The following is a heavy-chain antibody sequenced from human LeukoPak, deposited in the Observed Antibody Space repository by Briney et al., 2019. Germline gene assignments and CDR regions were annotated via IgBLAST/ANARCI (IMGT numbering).Heavy chain of an antibody. V-gene: IGHV3-15*01. J-gene: IGHJ5*02. CDR1: GFTFSSHG. Sequence: GGSLRLSCAASGFTFSSHGMSWVRQAPGKGLEWVGRIKSKTDGGTTDYAAPVKGRFTISRDDSKNTLYLQMNSLKTEDTAVYYCTTDDDYGGWFDPWGQGTLVTVSS. CDR2: IKSKTDGGTT. CDR3: TTDDDYGGWFDP. D-gene: IGHD4-23*01.